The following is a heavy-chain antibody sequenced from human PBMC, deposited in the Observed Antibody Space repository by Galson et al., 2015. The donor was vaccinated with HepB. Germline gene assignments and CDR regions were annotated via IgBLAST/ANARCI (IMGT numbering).Heavy chain of an antibody. CDR1: GYTFTSYD. CDR3: ARGFSTWIRFLEWFAQSRADYYYMDV. V-gene: IGHV1-8*01. J-gene: IGHJ6*03. CDR2: MNPNSGNT. Sequence: SCKASGYTFTSYDISWVRQATGQGLEWMGWMNPNSGNTGYAQKFQGRVTMTRNTSISTAYMELSSLRSEDTAVYYCARGFSTWIRFLEWFAQSRADYYYMDVWGKGTTVTVSS. D-gene: IGHD3-3*01.